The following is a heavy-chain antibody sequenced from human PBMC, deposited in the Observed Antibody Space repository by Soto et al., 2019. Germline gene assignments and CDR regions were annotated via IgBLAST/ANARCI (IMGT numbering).Heavy chain of an antibody. CDR2: ITASGGAT. CDR3: VKDGLGGTTTFNWFDP. V-gene: IGHV3-23*01. Sequence: GGSLRLSCAAPGFTFSSYAMSWVRQAPGRGLQCVSTITASGGATYYADSVQGRFTISRDNSKNTLYLQMDGLTADDTAMYYCVKDGLGGTTTFNWFDPWGQGTLVTVSS. CDR1: GFTFSSYA. D-gene: IGHD3-3*01. J-gene: IGHJ5*02.